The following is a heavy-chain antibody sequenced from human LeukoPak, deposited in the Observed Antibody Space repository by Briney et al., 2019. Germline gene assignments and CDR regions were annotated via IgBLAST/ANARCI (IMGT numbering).Heavy chain of an antibody. D-gene: IGHD2-2*03. Sequence: PSETLSLTCTVSDGSINTPNYYWGWIRQPPGKGLEWIGNIFYRGSTYYGPSLKSRVTISLDTSKNQFSLNLNSVTAADTAVYYCAKSNGYGLIDIGGQGTMVTVSS. V-gene: IGHV4-39*07. J-gene: IGHJ3*02. CDR3: AKSNGYGLIDI. CDR1: DGSINTPNYY. CDR2: IFYRGST.